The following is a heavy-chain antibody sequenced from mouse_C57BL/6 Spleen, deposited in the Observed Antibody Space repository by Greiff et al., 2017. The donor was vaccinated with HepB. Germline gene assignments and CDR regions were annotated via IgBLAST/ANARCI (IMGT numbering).Heavy chain of an antibody. CDR1: GYTFTSYG. Sequence: VKLQESGAELARPGASVKLSCKASGYTFTSYGISWVKQRTGQGLEWIGEIYPRSGNTYYNEKFKGKATLTADKSSSTAYMELRSLTSEDSAVYFCARGAAGTEYFDVWGTGTTVTVSS. CDR2: IYPRSGNT. J-gene: IGHJ1*03. V-gene: IGHV1-81*01. CDR3: ARGAAGTEYFDV. D-gene: IGHD4-1*01.